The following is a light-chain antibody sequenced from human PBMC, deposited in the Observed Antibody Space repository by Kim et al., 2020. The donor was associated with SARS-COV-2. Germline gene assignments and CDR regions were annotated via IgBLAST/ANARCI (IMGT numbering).Light chain of an antibody. CDR3: QSYDSSLAARV. V-gene: IGLV1-40*01. CDR1: SSNIGAGYG. Sequence: QSVLTQPPSVSGAPGQRVTISCTRSSSNIGAGYGVHWCQQLPGTAPKVIIYNNNNRPSGVPGRFSGSKSGTSASLAITGLQAEDEADYYCQSYDSSLAARVFGGGTKLAVL. CDR2: NNN. J-gene: IGLJ3*02.